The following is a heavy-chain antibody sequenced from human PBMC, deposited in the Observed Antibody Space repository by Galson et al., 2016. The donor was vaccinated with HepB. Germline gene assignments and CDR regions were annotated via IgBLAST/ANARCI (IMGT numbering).Heavy chain of an antibody. CDR1: GYSFTSYW. J-gene: IGHJ6*02. D-gene: IGHD3-10*01. CDR2: IDTSDSYT. Sequence: QSGAEVKKPGESLRISCKGSGYSFTSYWISWVRQIPGKGLEWMGMIDTSDSYTNYSPSFQGHVTISLDKSISAAYLQWTSLKASDTAMYYCARMNDGSGSYYKSLDVWGQGTTVTVSS. V-gene: IGHV5-10-1*01. CDR3: ARMNDGSGSYYKSLDV.